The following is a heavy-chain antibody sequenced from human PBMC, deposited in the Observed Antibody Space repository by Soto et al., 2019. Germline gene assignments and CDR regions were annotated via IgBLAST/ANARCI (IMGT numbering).Heavy chain of an antibody. V-gene: IGHV4-30-4*01. CDR1: VCSISSCDYY. D-gene: IGHD2-21*02. CDR2: IYYTGTT. Sequence: SETLSLTCTFSVCSISSCDYYFNCIRQPPGKCLEWIGYIYYTGTTKYNPSLKSRATLSVDTAKNRFSLNLTSLTAADTAVYYCARGDCLHPRGQGNLVNVSS. J-gene: IGHJ5*02. CDR3: ARGDCLHP.